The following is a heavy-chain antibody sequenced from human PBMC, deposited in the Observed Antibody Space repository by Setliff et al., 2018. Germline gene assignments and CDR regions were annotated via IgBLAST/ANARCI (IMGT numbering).Heavy chain of an antibody. V-gene: IGHV1-2*04. CDR2: INPKTGGT. J-gene: IGHJ3*01. D-gene: IGHD3-16*01. Sequence: ASVKVSCKTSGYAFTDNYIHWVRQAPGQGLEWMGWINPKTGGTNLAQKVQGWVSMTRDTSITTAYMELSRLTSDDMAVYFCARSDHLVVDGFDVWGQGTMVTVSS. CDR3: ARSDHLVVDGFDV. CDR1: GYAFTDNY.